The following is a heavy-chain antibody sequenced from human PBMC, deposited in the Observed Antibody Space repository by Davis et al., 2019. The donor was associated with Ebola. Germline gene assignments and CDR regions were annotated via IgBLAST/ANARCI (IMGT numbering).Heavy chain of an antibody. V-gene: IGHV3-23*01. CDR3: TAYDSTFRNY. CDR1: GFIFRNYV. Sequence: GGSLRLSCAASGFIFRNYVMSWVRQAPGKGLEWVSTFGTSGDTYYADSVKGRFTISRDNSRNTLYLQMNGLRVEDTAMYYCTAYDSTFRNYWGQGTLVTVSS. D-gene: IGHD3-22*01. CDR2: FGTSGDT. J-gene: IGHJ4*02.